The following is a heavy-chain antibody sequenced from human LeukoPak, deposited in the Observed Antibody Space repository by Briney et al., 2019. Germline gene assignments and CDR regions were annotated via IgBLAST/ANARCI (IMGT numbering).Heavy chain of an antibody. CDR3: ARGDYYDSSGYDAFDI. CDR1: GYTFTSYA. J-gene: IGHJ3*02. V-gene: IGHV7-4-1*02. Sequence: GASVNVSCTAPGYTFTSYAMNWVRQAPGQGLEWMGWINTNTGNPTYAQGFTGRFVFSLDTSVSTAYLQISSLKAEDTAVYYCARGDYYDSSGYDAFDIWGQGTMVTVSS. D-gene: IGHD3-22*01. CDR2: INTNTGNP.